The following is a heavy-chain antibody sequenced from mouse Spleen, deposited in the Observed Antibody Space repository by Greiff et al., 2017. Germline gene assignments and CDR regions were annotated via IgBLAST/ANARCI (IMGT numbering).Heavy chain of an antibody. D-gene: IGHD3-3*01. CDR3: TTRGRGFDY. CDR1: GFNIKDDY. V-gene: IGHV14-4*01. J-gene: IGHJ2*01. CDR2: IDPENGDT. Sequence: VQLQQSGAELVRPGASVKLSCTASGFNIKDDYMHWVKQRPEQGLEWIGWIDPENGDTEYASKFQGKATITADTSSNTAYLQLSSPTSEDTAVYYCTTRGRGFDYWGQGTTLTVSS.